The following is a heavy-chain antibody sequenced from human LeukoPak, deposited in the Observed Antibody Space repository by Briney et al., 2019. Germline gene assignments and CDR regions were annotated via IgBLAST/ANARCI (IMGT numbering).Heavy chain of an antibody. Sequence: ASVKVSCKASGYTFTSYDINWVRQATGQGLEWMGWMNPNSGNTGYAQKFQGRVTMTEDTSTDTAYMELSSLRSEDTAVYYCATPIAAAVYFDYWGQGTLVTVSS. D-gene: IGHD6-25*01. J-gene: IGHJ4*02. V-gene: IGHV1-8*01. CDR3: ATPIAAAVYFDY. CDR1: GYTFTSYD. CDR2: MNPNSGNT.